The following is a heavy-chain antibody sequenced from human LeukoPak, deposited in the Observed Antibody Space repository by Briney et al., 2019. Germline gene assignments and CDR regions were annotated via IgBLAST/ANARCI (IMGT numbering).Heavy chain of an antibody. CDR1: GYSISSGYY. V-gene: IGHV4-38-2*02. J-gene: IGHJ6*02. Sequence: SETLSLTCTVSGYSISSGYYWGWIRQPPGKGLEWIGSIYHSGSTYYNPSLKSRVTTSVDTSKNQFSLKLSSVTAADTAVYYCASPQRYYDSSGYRPYYYYGMDVWGQGTTVTVSS. CDR2: IYHSGST. CDR3: ASPQRYYDSSGYRPYYYYGMDV. D-gene: IGHD3-22*01.